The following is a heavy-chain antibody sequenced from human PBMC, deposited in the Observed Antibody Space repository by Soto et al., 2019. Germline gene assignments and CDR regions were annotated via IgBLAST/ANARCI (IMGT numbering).Heavy chain of an antibody. CDR1: GGTFSSYT. CDR3: AVNLGYCSSTSCPYYYMDV. CDR2: IIPILGIA. V-gene: IGHV1-69*02. Sequence: SVKVSCKASGGTFSSYTISWVRQAPGQGLEWMGRIIPILGIANYAQKFQGRVTITADKSTSTAYMELSSLRSEDTAVYYCAVNLGYCSSTSCPYYYMDVWGKGTTVTVSS. D-gene: IGHD2-2*01. J-gene: IGHJ6*03.